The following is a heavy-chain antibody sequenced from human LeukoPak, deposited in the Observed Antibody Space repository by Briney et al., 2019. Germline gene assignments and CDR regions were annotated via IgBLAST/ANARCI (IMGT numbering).Heavy chain of an antibody. V-gene: IGHV4-59*01. Sequence: PSETLSLTCTVSGGPISSYYWSWIRQPPGKGLEWIGYIYYIGSTNYNPSLKSRVPISVDTSKNPFSLKLSSVTAADTAVYYCARDSSSWAGHYYYMDVWGKGTTVTVSS. D-gene: IGHD6-13*01. CDR1: GGPISSYY. CDR3: ARDSSSWAGHYYYMDV. CDR2: IYYIGST. J-gene: IGHJ6*03.